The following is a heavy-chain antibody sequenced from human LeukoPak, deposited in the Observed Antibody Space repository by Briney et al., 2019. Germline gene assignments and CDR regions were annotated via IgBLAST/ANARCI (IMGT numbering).Heavy chain of an antibody. V-gene: IGHV4-34*01. CDR1: GGSFSGYY. J-gene: IGHJ4*02. CDR3: ARLSYYDSSFFDY. D-gene: IGHD3-22*01. Sequence: PSETLSLTCAVYGGSFSGYYWSWIRQPPGKGLEWIGEINHSGSTNYNPSLKSRVTISVDASKNQFSLKLSSVTAADTAVYYCARLSYYDSSFFDYWGQGTLVTVSP. CDR2: INHSGST.